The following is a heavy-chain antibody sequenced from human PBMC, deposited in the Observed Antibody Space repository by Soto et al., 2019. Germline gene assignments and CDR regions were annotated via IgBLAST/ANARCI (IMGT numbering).Heavy chain of an antibody. CDR1: GITFVTYA. CDR3: ARAPDYGLGSSRRYWNFDV. V-gene: IGHV3-30-3*01. J-gene: IGHJ2*01. CDR2: ISYDGNHQ. Sequence: QVQLVESGGGVVQPGRSLRLSCAASGITFVTYAMHWVRRAPGKGLEWVAVISYDGNHQYYGDSVQGRFTISRDNSKNTLYLQMNSLRAEDTAVYYCARAPDYGLGSSRRYWNFDVWGRGTLVTVSS. D-gene: IGHD3-10*01.